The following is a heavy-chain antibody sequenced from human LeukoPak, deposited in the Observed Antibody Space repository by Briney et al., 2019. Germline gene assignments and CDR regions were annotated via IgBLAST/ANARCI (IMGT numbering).Heavy chain of an antibody. CDR2: ISSSSSYI. CDR3: ARALGYCSSTSCYGPLGY. CDR1: GFTFSSYS. D-gene: IGHD2-2*01. V-gene: IGHV3-21*01. J-gene: IGHJ4*02. Sequence: GGSLRLSCAASGFTFSSYSMNWVRQAPGKGLEWVSSISSSSSYIYYADSVKGRFTISRDNAKNSLYPQMNSLRAEDTAVYYCARALGYCSSTSCYGPLGYWGQGTLVTVSS.